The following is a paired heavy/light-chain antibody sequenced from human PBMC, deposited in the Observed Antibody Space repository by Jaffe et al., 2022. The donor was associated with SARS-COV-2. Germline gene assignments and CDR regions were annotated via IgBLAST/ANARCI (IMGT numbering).Heavy chain of an antibody. CDR3: ARGGCISTSCYLFDY. V-gene: IGHV3-21*01. D-gene: IGHD2-2*01. CDR1: GFTFSSYS. J-gene: IGHJ4*02. CDR2: ISSSSSHI. Sequence: EVQLVESGGGLVKPGGSLRLSCAASGFTFSSYSMSWVRQAPGKGLEWVSSISSSSSHIYYADSVKGRFTISRDNAKNSLYLQMNSLRAEETAVFYCARGGCISTSCYLFDYWGQGTLVTVSS.
Light chain of an antibody. CDR2: EVS. CDR1: SSDVGGYNY. Sequence: QSALTQPASVSGSPGQSITISCTGTSSDVGGYNYVSWYQQHPGKAPKLMIYEVSNRPSGVSNRFSGSKSGNTASLTISGLQAEDEADYYCCSFRSNNARVFGEGTKLTVL. V-gene: IGLV2-14*01. CDR3: CSFRSNNARV. J-gene: IGLJ3*02.